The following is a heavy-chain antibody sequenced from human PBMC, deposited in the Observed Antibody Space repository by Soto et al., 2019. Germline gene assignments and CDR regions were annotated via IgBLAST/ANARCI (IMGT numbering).Heavy chain of an antibody. V-gene: IGHV1-2*04. CDR2: INPNSGGT. Sequence: ASVKVSCKASGYTFTGYYMHWVRQAPGQGLEWMGRINPNSGGTNYAQKFQGWVTMTRDTSISTAYMELSRLRSDDTAVYYCARDLSYCSSTSCYYYYGMDVWGQGTTVTVSS. J-gene: IGHJ6*02. CDR3: ARDLSYCSSTSCYYYYGMDV. CDR1: GYTFTGYY. D-gene: IGHD2-2*01.